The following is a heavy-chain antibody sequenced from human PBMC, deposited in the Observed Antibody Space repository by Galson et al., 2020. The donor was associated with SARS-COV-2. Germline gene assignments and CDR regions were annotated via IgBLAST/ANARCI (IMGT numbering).Heavy chain of an antibody. CDR1: GFTFDDYA. V-gene: IGHV3-43*02. Sequence: GGSLRLSCAASGFTFDDYAMHWVRQAPGKGLEWVSLISGDGGSTYYADSVKGRFTISRDNSKNSLYLQMNSLRTEDTALYYCAKGSEWELLHYYGMDVWGQGTTVTVSS. CDR3: AKGSEWELLHYYGMDV. D-gene: IGHD1-26*01. J-gene: IGHJ6*02. CDR2: ISGDGGST.